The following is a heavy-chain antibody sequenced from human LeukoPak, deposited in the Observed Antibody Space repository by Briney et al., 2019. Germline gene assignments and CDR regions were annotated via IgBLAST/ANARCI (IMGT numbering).Heavy chain of an antibody. J-gene: IGHJ4*02. V-gene: IGHV3-21*01. CDR1: GFTFSSYT. CDR3: ARDPKYSNSWFFDY. D-gene: IGHD6-13*01. Sequence: AGGSLRLSCAASGFTFSSYTMNWVRQAPGKGLEWVSSISSSSTYIYYADPVKGRFTISRDNSNNTLYLQMNSLRAEDTAVYYCARDPKYSNSWFFDYWGQGTLVTVSS. CDR2: ISSSSTYI.